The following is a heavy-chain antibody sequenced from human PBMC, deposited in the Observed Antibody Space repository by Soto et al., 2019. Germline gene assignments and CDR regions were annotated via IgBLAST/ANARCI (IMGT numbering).Heavy chain of an antibody. V-gene: IGHV3-23*01. CDR3: AKSEAIGTPDY. CDR1: RVSVWNYA. Sequence: GGSLGLGCAACRVSVWNYAVTGVRQAPGRGLEWVSAISGSGGDTYYADSVKGRFTISRDNSKNTLYLQMNSLRAEDTAIYYCAKSEAIGTPDYWGQGTPVTVSS. D-gene: IGHD2-15*01. CDR2: ISGSGGDT. J-gene: IGHJ4*02.